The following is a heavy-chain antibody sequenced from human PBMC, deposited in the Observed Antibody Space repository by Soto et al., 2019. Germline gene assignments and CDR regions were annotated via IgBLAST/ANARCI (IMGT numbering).Heavy chain of an antibody. D-gene: IGHD3-16*01. CDR2: LNHSGST. CDR1: GGSFSGYQ. CDR3: ARYGEVNPRRYGMDV. J-gene: IGHJ6*02. Sequence: QVQLQQWGAGLLKPSETLSLTCAVYGGSFSGYQWSWIRQAPGQGLEWIGELNHSGSTNYSPSLKSRVTISIDTSKNQFSLMLSSVTAADTAMYYCARYGEVNPRRYGMDVWGQGTTVTVSS. V-gene: IGHV4-34*01.